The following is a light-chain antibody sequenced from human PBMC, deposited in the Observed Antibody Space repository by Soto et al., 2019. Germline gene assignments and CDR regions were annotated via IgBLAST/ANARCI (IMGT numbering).Light chain of an antibody. CDR1: TSNIGSGYD. CDR2: GNS. CDR3: QSYDSSLSGVV. J-gene: IGLJ1*01. V-gene: IGLV1-40*01. Sequence: QSVLTQPPSVSGAPGQSVTISCTGITSNIGSGYDVNWYQQLPGTAPKLLIYGNSNRPSGVPDRFSGSKSGTSASLAITGLQAEDEADYYCQSYDSSLSGVVFGTGTKVTVL.